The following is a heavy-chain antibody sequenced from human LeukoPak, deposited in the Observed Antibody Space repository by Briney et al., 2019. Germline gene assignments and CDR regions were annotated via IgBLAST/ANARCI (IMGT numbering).Heavy chain of an antibody. D-gene: IGHD2-21*02. CDR3: AREGEDIVVVTAIPGLDY. V-gene: IGHV3-33*01. Sequence: GRSLRLSCAASGFTFSSYGMHWVRQAPGKGLEWLAVIWYDGSNKYYADSVKGRFTISRDNSKNTLYLQMNSLRAEDTAVYYCAREGEDIVVVTAIPGLDYWGQGTLVTVSS. CDR2: IWYDGSNK. CDR1: GFTFSSYG. J-gene: IGHJ4*02.